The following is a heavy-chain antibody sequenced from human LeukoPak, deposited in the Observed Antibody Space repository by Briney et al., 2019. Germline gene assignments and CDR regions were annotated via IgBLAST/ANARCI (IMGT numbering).Heavy chain of an antibody. CDR3: ARGRGIAARYYFDY. J-gene: IGHJ4*02. CDR2: INPSGGST. CDR1: GYTFTSYY. D-gene: IGHD6-6*01. V-gene: IGHV1-46*01. Sequence: ASVKVSCKASGYTFTSYYMHWVRQAPGQGLEWMGIINPSGGSTSYAQKFQGRVTITTDESTSTAYMELSSLRSEDTAVYYCARGRGIAARYYFDYWGQGTLVTVSS.